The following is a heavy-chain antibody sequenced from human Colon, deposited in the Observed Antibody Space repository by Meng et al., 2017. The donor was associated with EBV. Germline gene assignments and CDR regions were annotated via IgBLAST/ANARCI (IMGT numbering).Heavy chain of an antibody. Sequence: QVQLQESGPGLVKPSXXLSLSCAVYGGSFRGYYWTWIRQPPGKGLEWVAEINYSGNTNYSPSLKSRVTISIDTSKNQFSLKLSSVTAADTAIYYCARRLAALDYWGQGTLVTVSS. CDR2: INYSGNT. J-gene: IGHJ4*02. CDR1: GGSFRGYY. V-gene: IGHV4-34*01. D-gene: IGHD6-19*01. CDR3: ARRLAALDY.